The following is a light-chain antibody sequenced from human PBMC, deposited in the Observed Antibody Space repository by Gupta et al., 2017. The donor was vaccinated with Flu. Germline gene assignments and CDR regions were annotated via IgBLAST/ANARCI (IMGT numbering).Light chain of an antibody. Sequence: LTITSTGTSSNVGINSVYWYQHHPDPAPILLIYSDNNRSSAVPERFSGSNSGTTATVTITRVEAEDEADYYCHARDGNNNILVFGGGTKLTVL. CDR2: SDN. CDR3: HARDGNNNILV. V-gene: IGLV1-44*01. CDR1: SSNVGINS. J-gene: IGLJ3*02.